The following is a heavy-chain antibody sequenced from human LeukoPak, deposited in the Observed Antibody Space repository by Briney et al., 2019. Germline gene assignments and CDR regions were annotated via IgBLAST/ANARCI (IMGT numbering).Heavy chain of an antibody. CDR1: GFTFSSYS. D-gene: IGHD2-15*01. J-gene: IGHJ3*02. CDR2: ISSSSSYI. CDR3: ARLLVGRGAFDI. Sequence: PGGSLRLSCAASGFTFSSYSMNWVRQAPGKGLEWVSSISSSSSYIYYADSVKGRFTISRDNAKNSLYLQMNSLRAEDTAVYYCARLLVGRGAFDIWGQGTMVTVSS. V-gene: IGHV3-21*01.